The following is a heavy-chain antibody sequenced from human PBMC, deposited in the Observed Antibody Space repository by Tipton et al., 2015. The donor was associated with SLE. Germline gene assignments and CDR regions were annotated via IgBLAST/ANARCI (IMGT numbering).Heavy chain of an antibody. CDR1: GYSITSDNY. CDR2: IYHSGSI. V-gene: IGHV4-38-2*01. J-gene: IGHJ3*02. Sequence: TLSLTCVVSGYSITSDNYWDWIRQPPGKGLEWIGSIYHSGSIYYNPSFESRVTLSIDTSKNQFSLKLSSVTAADTAVYYCASSLDYYDSSHDAFDIWGQGTMVTVSS. CDR3: ASSLDYYDSSHDAFDI. D-gene: IGHD3-22*01.